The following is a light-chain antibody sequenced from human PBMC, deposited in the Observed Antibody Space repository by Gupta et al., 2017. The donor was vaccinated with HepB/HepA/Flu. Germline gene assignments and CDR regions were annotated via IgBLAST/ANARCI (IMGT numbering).Light chain of an antibody. CDR1: SSDVGGYNH. J-gene: IGLJ3*02. CDR2: DVT. CDR3: TSYTNSNTWV. Sequence: QSALTQPASVSGSPGQSLTISCPGTSSDVGGYNHVSWYQQHPGNAPKLMIHDVTNRPSGISNRFSGSKSGNTASLTISGLQAEDEADYYCTSYTNSNTWVFGGGTKLTVL. V-gene: IGLV2-14*01.